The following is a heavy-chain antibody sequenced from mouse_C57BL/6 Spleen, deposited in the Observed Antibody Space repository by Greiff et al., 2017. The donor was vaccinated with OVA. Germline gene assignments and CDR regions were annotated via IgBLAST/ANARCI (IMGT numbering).Heavy chain of an antibody. CDR2: IWGGGST. V-gene: IGHV2-9*01. CDR3: AKNYYGSPGAMDY. J-gene: IGHJ4*01. CDR1: GFSLTSYG. Sequence: VKLMESGPGLVAPSQSLSITCTVSGFSLTSYGVDWVRQPPGKGLEWLGVIWGGGSTNYNSALMSRLSISKDNSKSQVFLKMNSLQTDDTAIYYCAKNYYGSPGAMDYWGQGTSVTVSS. D-gene: IGHD1-1*01.